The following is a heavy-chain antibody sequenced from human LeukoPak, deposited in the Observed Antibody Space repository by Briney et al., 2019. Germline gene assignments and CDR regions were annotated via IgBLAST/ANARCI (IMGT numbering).Heavy chain of an antibody. Sequence: SVKVSCKASGGTFSNYVITWVRQAPGQGLEWMGGIIPVFGTATYARKFQDRVTITTDESTSTAYMELSSLRSEDTAVYYCARDLDNWNDGGNFDYWGQGTLVTVSS. J-gene: IGHJ4*02. CDR1: GGTFSNYV. CDR3: ARDLDNWNDGGNFDY. CDR2: IIPVFGTA. D-gene: IGHD1-1*01. V-gene: IGHV1-69*05.